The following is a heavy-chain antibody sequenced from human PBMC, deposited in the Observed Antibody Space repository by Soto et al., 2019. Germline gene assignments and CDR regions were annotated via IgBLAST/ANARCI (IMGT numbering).Heavy chain of an antibody. CDR2: IYYTGAA. Sequence: SVTLSIRCSVSGGSVSSGNYRWSWIRQPPGKGLEWIGQIYYTGAANYNPSLESRVTISVDTSKNHFTLRLISATAADTATYDCARNENPPARYGGDLDYCG. J-gene: IGHJ4*01. D-gene: IGHD3-16*01. V-gene: IGHV4-61*03. CDR3: ARNENPPARYGGDLDY. CDR1: GGSVSSGNYR.